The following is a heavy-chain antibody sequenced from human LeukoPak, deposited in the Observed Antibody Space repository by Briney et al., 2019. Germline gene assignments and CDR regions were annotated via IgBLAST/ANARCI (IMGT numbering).Heavy chain of an antibody. CDR3: AKDTAAWLGAHAFDI. V-gene: IGHV3-9*01. Sequence: GRSLRLSCAASGFTFDDYAMHWVRQAPGKGLEWVSGISWNSGSIGYADSVKGRFTISRDNAKNSLYLQMNSLRAEDTALYYCAKDTAAWLGAHAFDIWGQGTMVTVSS. CDR2: ISWNSGSI. D-gene: IGHD3-10*01. CDR1: GFTFDDYA. J-gene: IGHJ3*02.